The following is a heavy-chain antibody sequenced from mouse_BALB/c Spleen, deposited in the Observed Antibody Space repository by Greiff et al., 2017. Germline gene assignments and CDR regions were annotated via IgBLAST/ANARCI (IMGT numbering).Heavy chain of an antibody. D-gene: IGHD2-4*01. V-gene: IGHV5-9-4*01. CDR3: ARGRESTMITAGWFAD. J-gene: IGHJ3*01. Sequence: EVKLMESGGGLVKPGGSLKLSCAASGFTFSSYAMSWVRQSPEKRLEWVAEISSGGSYTYYPDTVTGRFTISRDNAKNTLYLEMSSLRSEDTAMYYCARGRESTMITAGWFADWGQGTLVTVSA. CDR2: ISSGGSYT. CDR1: GFTFSSYA.